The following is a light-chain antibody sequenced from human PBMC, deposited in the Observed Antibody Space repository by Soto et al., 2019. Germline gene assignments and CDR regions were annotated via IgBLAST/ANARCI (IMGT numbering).Light chain of an antibody. V-gene: IGKV1-5*01. Sequence: TQSPSTPAALFGSRSTITFRDSQSIDTWLAWYQQKPGKAPKLLVYDASILQSGVPSRFSGSGSGTEFTLTISSLQHDDFATYYCQQFTRYWTFGQGTKVDIK. CDR2: DAS. CDR1: QSIDTW. CDR3: QQFTRYWT. J-gene: IGKJ1*01.